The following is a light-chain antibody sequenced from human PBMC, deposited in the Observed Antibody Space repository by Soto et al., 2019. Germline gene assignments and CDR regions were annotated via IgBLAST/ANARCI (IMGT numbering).Light chain of an antibody. CDR1: QSVSSSY. V-gene: IGKV3-20*01. Sequence: ELVLTQSPGTPSLSPGERATLSCRASQSVSSSYLAWYQQKPGQAPRLLIYGASSRATGIPDRFSGSGSGTDFTLTITRLEPEDFAMYYCQQYEISPTITFGQGTRLEIK. J-gene: IGKJ5*01. CDR3: QQYEISPTIT. CDR2: GAS.